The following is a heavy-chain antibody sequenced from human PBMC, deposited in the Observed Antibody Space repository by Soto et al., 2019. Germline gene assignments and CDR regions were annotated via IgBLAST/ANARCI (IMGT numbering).Heavy chain of an antibody. V-gene: IGHV4-59*01. CDR1: GGSISSYY. CDR2: IYYSGST. Sequence: EKTSETLSLTCTVYGGSISSYYWSWIRQPPGKGLEWIGYIYYSGSTNYNPSLKRRVTISVDTSKNQFSLKLSSVTAADTAVYYCARGDVVVLNYFAYWRQGTLVTVSS. D-gene: IGHD2-21*01. CDR3: ARGDVVVLNYFAY. J-gene: IGHJ4*02.